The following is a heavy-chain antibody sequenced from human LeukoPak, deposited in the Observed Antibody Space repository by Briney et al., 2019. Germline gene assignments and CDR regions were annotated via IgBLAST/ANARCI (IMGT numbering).Heavy chain of an antibody. CDR3: ARDAVTSSWKY. V-gene: IGHV4-38-2*02. J-gene: IGHJ4*02. D-gene: IGHD6-13*01. CDR2: IYHSGST. Sequence: KTSETLSLTCTVSGYSISSGYYWGWIRQPPGKGLEWIGSIYHSGSTYYNPSLKSRLTMSVDTSKNQFSLKLYSVTAADTAVYYCARDAVTSSWKYWGQGSLVTVSS. CDR1: GYSISSGYY.